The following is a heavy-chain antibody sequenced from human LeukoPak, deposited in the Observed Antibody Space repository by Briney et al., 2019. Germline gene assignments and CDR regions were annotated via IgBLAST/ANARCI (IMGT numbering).Heavy chain of an antibody. V-gene: IGHV4-30-2*01. CDR2: IYHSGST. J-gene: IGHJ3*02. D-gene: IGHD6-13*01. CDR3: ARVIAAAGTQKAFDI. CDR1: GGSISSGGYS. Sequence: SQTLSLTCAVSGGSISSGGYSWSWIRQPPGKGLEWIGYIYHSGSTYYNPSLKSRVTISVDRSKNQFSLKLSSVTAADTAVYYCARVIAAAGTQKAFDIWGQGTMVTVSS.